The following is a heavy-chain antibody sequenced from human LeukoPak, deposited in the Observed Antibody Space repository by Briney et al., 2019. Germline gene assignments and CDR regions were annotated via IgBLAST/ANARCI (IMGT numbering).Heavy chain of an antibody. D-gene: IGHD3-10*01. Sequence: GESLRISCKGSGYSFTSYWISWVRQMPGKGLEWMGRIDPSGSYTNYSPSFQGQVTISADKSISTAYLQWSSLKASDTAMYYCARQLWFGELFLDYCGQGTLVTVSS. CDR2: IDPSGSYT. V-gene: IGHV5-10-1*01. J-gene: IGHJ4*02. CDR3: ARQLWFGELFLDY. CDR1: GYSFTSYW.